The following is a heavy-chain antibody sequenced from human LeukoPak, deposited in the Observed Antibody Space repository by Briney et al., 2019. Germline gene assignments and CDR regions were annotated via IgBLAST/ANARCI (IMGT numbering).Heavy chain of an antibody. CDR3: ACFPVWVGELPRNLYMDV. CDR2: IYYIGRS. J-gene: IGHJ6*04. CDR1: GVSMRSSNYY. Sequence: KASETLSLTCSVSGVSMRSSNYYWGWIRQPPGKGLEWIGSIYYIGRSHYNPSLESRVTISVDTSTSHFSLKLRSVTAADTAVYYCACFPVWVGELPRNLYMDVWGKGTNVIVSS. D-gene: IGHD3-10*01. V-gene: IGHV4-39*02.